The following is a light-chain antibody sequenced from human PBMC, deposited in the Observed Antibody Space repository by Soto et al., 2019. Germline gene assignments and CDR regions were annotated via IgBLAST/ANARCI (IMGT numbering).Light chain of an antibody. J-gene: IGKJ1*01. CDR2: GAS. V-gene: IGKV1-9*01. CDR1: QGISSY. Sequence: DIQLTQSPSFLSASVGDRVTITCRASQGISSYLAWYQQRPGKAPELLIYGASTLQSGVPSRFSGGGSGTAFTLTFSSLQPEDFATCSCQQVMTYPQTFGQGTTVEIK. CDR3: QQVMTYPQT.